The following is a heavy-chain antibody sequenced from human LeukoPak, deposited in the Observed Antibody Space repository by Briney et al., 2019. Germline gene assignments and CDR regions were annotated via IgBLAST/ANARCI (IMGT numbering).Heavy chain of an antibody. CDR2: INHCGST. D-gene: IGHD6-19*01. Sequence: SETLSLTCAVYDGSFSGYYWSWIRQPPGKGLEWIGEINHCGSTNYNPSLKSRVTISVDTSKNQFSLKLSSVTAADTAVYYCARHGQQWLVGLGYWGQGTLVTVSS. V-gene: IGHV4-34*01. CDR1: DGSFSGYY. CDR3: ARHGQQWLVGLGY. J-gene: IGHJ4*02.